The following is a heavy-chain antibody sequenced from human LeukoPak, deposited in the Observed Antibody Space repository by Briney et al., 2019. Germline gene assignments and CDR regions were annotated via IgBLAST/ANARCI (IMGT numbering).Heavy chain of an antibody. V-gene: IGHV3-9*01. J-gene: IGHJ4*02. CDR3: AKALPLWTPHHGDYFDY. Sequence: PGRSLRLSCAASGFTFDDYAMHWVRQAPGKGLEWVSGISWNSGSIGYADSVKGRFTISRDNTKNSLYLQMNSLRPEDTALYYCAKALPLWTPHHGDYFDYWGQGTLVTVSS. CDR2: ISWNSGSI. CDR1: GFTFDDYA. D-gene: IGHD3/OR15-3a*01.